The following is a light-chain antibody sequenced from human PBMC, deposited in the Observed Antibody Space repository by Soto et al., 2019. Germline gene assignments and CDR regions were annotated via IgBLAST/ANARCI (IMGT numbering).Light chain of an antibody. CDR1: QSVSSSY. CDR3: QQYGSSPRT. J-gene: IGKJ1*01. Sequence: EIVLTQSPGTLSLSPGERATLSCRASQSVSSSYLAWYQQKPGQAPRLLIYGASSRAIGIPDRFSGSGSGTDFTLTISRLEPEEFAVYYCQQYGSSPRTFGQGTKVEIK. CDR2: GAS. V-gene: IGKV3-20*01.